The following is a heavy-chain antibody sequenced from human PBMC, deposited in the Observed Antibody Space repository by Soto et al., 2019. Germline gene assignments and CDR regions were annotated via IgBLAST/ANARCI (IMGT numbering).Heavy chain of an antibody. CDR2: IYYSGST. J-gene: IGHJ6*02. Sequence: SETLSLTCTVSGGSLSSSSYYWGWIRQPPGKGLEWIGSIYYSGSTYYNPSLKSRVTISVDTSKSQFSLKLSSVTAADTAVYYCTCIFSGGYGYGFYYYGMDVWGQGTTVTVS. CDR3: TCIFSGGYGYGFYYYGMDV. V-gene: IGHV4-39*01. D-gene: IGHD5-18*01. CDR1: GGSLSSSSYY.